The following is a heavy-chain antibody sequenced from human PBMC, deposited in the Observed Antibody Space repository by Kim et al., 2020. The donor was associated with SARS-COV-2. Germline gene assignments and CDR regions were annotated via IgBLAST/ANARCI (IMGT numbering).Heavy chain of an antibody. J-gene: IGHJ6*02. D-gene: IGHD3-10*01. CDR1: GFTFSTYW. CDR2: IKQDGSDK. Sequence: GGSLRLSCAASGFTFSTYWMSWVRQAPGKGLEWVANIKQDGSDKYYIDSVKGRFTISRDNAKNSVYLQLNSLRAEDTAIYYCARDSDYAGSGPSNFFYCYGLHFWGHGTTVTVS. V-gene: IGHV3-7*03. CDR3: ARDSDYAGSGPSNFFYCYGLHF.